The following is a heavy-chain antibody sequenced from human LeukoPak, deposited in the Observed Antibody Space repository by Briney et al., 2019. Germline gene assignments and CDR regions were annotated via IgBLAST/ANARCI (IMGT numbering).Heavy chain of an antibody. D-gene: IGHD3-9*01. V-gene: IGHV3-11*01. J-gene: IGHJ3*02. CDR3: ARVYDILTDYYDAFDI. CDR1: GCTFSDYY. CDR2: IRSRGNTM. Sequence: GGSLRLSCAASGCTFSDYYMSWIRQAPGKGLEWVSQIRSRGNTMYYADSVKGRFTISRDNAKNSLYLQMNSLRADDTAVYYCARVYDILTDYYDAFDIWGQGTMVTVSS.